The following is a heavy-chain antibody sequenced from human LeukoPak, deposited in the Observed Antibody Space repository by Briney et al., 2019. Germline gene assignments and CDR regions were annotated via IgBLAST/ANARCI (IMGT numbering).Heavy chain of an antibody. J-gene: IGHJ4*02. Sequence: PGGSLRLSCAASGFTFSSYAMSWVRQAPGKGLEWVAVISYDGSNKYYADSVKGRFTISRDNSKNTLYLQMNSLRAEDTAVYYCAEIALDYWGQGTPVTVSS. CDR2: ISYDGSNK. V-gene: IGHV3-30-3*01. CDR3: AEIALDY. CDR1: GFTFSSYA.